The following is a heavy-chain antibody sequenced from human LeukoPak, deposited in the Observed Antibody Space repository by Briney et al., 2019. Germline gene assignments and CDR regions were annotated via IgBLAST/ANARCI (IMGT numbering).Heavy chain of an antibody. D-gene: IGHD7-27*01. CDR1: GFTFSSYA. Sequence: PGGSLRLSCAASGFTFSSYAMNWVRQAPGKGLEWVSGVTGSTYYADSVKGRFTISRDNSKNTLYLQMNSLGAVDTAVYYCARDRSSQGIWGFDYWGQGTLVTVSS. V-gene: IGHV3-23*01. CDR3: ARDRSSQGIWGFDY. CDR2: VTGST. J-gene: IGHJ4*02.